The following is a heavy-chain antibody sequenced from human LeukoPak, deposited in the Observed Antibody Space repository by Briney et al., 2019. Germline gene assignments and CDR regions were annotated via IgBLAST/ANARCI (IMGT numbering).Heavy chain of an antibody. CDR1: GFTFSRYN. D-gene: IGHD7-27*01. CDR2: ISSGSSTI. Sequence: GGSLRLSCAASGFTFSRYNMNWVRQAPGKGLEWVSYISSGSSTIYYADSVKGRLTISRDNAKNSLYLQMNSLRDEDTAVYYCASGLGNFDYWGQGTLVTVSS. CDR3: ASGLGNFDY. J-gene: IGHJ4*02. V-gene: IGHV3-48*02.